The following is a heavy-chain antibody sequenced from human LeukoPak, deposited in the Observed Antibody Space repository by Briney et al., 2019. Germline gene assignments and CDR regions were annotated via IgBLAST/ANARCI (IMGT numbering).Heavy chain of an antibody. V-gene: IGHV3-48*01. CDR3: ARTSVVGATWAYYFDY. D-gene: IGHD1-26*01. CDR1: GFTFSRYS. CDR2: ISSSSSST. J-gene: IGHJ4*02. Sequence: GSLRLSCAASGFTFSRYSMNWVRQAPGKGLEWVSYISSSSSSTYHADSVKGRFTISRDNAKNTLYLQMNSLRAEDTAVYYCARTSVVGATWAYYFDYWGQGTLVTVSS.